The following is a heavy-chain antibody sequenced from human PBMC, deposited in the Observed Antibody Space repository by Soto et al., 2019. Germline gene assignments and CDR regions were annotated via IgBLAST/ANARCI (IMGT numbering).Heavy chain of an antibody. D-gene: IGHD4-4*01. CDR2: IKSKTDGGTT. Sequence: AAGGNCINAGGRRIRQKKGKGLEWVGRIKSKTDGGTTDYAAPVKGRFTISRDDSKNTLYLQMNSLKTEDTAVYYCTTGKSNYPYSYYYMDVWGKGTTVTVSS. CDR3: TTGKSNYPYSYYYMDV. CDR1: GGNCINAG. V-gene: IGHV3-15*01. J-gene: IGHJ6*03.